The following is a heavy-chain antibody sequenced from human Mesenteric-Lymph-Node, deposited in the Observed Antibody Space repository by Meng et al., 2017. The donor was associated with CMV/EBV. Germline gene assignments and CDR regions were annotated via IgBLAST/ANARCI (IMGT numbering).Heavy chain of an antibody. D-gene: IGHD6-19*01. CDR2: ISGDTGGT. J-gene: IGHJ4*02. CDR3: AREASAWYEDY. CDR1: GYNFSDYG. Sequence: SCQASGYNFSDYGISWVRQAPGQGLEWMGWISGDTGGTNYAQRFQGRVTMTTDTSTDTAYMELRSLRSDDTAVYYCAREASAWYEDYWGQGTLVTVSS. V-gene: IGHV1-18*01.